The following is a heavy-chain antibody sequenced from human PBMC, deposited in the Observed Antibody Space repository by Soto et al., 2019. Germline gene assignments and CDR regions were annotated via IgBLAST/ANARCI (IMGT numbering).Heavy chain of an antibody. CDR3: AADSERLGCISPCCPFDY. CDR1: GFTFTNSA. Sequence: QMQLVQSGPEVKKPGTSVKVSCKASGFTFTNSAVQWVRQARGQRLEWIGWIVVGSGNTNYAQKFQERVTITRDMSTSTAYMERSSLRSEDTAVYYCAADSERLGCISPCCPFDYWGQGTLVTVSS. CDR2: IVVGSGNT. D-gene: IGHD2-2*01. V-gene: IGHV1-58*01. J-gene: IGHJ4*02.